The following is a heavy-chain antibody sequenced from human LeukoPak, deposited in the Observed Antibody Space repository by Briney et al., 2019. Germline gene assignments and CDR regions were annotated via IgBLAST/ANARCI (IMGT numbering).Heavy chain of an antibody. CDR3: TREGGGYRWGVAGY. Sequence: GGSLRLSCAASGFTFSSYAMHWVRQAPGKGLEWVAVISHDGSNKYYADSVKGRFTISRDNSKNTLYLQMNSLRAEDTAVYYCTREGGGYRWGVAGYWGQGTLVTVSS. CDR1: GFTFSSYA. D-gene: IGHD3-22*01. CDR2: ISHDGSNK. J-gene: IGHJ4*02. V-gene: IGHV3-30*04.